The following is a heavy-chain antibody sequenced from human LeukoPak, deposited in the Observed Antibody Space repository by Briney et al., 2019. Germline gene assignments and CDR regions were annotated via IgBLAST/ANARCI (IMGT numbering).Heavy chain of an antibody. CDR2: TRNKANSYTT. CDR1: GFTFSDHY. D-gene: IGHD3-10*01. Sequence: GGSLRLSCAASGFTFSDHYMDWVRQAPGKGLEWVGRTRNKANSYTTEYAASVKGRFTISRDDSKNSLYLQMNSLRVEDTAVYYCARLLRRSLWFEPVGYWGQGTLVTVSS. V-gene: IGHV3-72*01. CDR3: ARLLRRSLWFEPVGY. J-gene: IGHJ4*02.